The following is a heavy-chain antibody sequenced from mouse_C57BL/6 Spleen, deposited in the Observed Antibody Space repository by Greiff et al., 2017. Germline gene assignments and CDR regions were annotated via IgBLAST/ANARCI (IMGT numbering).Heavy chain of an antibody. J-gene: IGHJ4*01. V-gene: IGHV3-6*01. Sequence: VQLKESGPGLVKPSQSLSLTCSVTGYSITSGYYWNWIRQFPGNKLEWMGYISYDGSNNYNPSLKNRISITRDTSKNQFFLKLNSVTTEDTATYYCARGGGTRAMDYWGQGTSVTVSS. D-gene: IGHD3-3*01. CDR1: GYSITSGYY. CDR2: ISYDGSN. CDR3: ARGGGTRAMDY.